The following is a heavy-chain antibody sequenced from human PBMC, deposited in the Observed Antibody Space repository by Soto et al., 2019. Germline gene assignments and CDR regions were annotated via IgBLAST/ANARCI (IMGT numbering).Heavy chain of an antibody. Sequence: GGSLRLSCAASGFAFSSYAMIWVRQAPGKGLEWVSAISAGAVATNYADSVKGRFTISRDNSKNTLYLQMNSLRAEDTAVYYCAKGRESSGSYRPFDYWGQGALVTVSS. CDR1: GFAFSSYA. CDR2: ISAGAVAT. CDR3: AKGRESSGSYRPFDY. J-gene: IGHJ4*02. V-gene: IGHV3-23*01. D-gene: IGHD3-22*01.